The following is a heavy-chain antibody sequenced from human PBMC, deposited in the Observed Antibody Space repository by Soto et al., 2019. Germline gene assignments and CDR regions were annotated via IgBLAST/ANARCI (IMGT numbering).Heavy chain of an antibody. D-gene: IGHD2-2*01. V-gene: IGHV3-33*01. CDR2: IWYDGSNK. CDR3: AREEIVVVPAAKIAVFDY. CDR1: GFTFSSYG. J-gene: IGHJ4*02. Sequence: GGSLRLSCAASGFTFSSYGMHWVRQAPGKGLEWVAVIWYDGSNKYYADSVKGRFTISRDNSKNTLYLQMNSLRAEDTAVYYCAREEIVVVPAAKIAVFDYWGQGTLVTVSS.